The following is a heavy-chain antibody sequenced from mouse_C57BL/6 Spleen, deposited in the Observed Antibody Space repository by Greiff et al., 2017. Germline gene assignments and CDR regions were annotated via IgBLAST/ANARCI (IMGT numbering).Heavy chain of an antibody. Sequence: VQLQESGAELVKPGASVKLSCKASGYTFTEYTIHWVKQRSGQGLEWIGWFYPGSGSIKYNEKFKDKATLTADKSSSTVYMELSRLTSDDSAVYFCARHDPRSYYGSSPLGLDYWGQGTTLTVSS. V-gene: IGHV1-62-2*01. CDR1: GYTFTEYT. CDR3: ARHDPRSYYGSSPLGLDY. CDR2: FYPGSGSI. D-gene: IGHD1-1*01. J-gene: IGHJ2*01.